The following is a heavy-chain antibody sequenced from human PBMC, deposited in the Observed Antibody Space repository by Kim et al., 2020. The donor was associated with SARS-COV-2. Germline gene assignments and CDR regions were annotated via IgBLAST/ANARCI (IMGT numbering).Heavy chain of an antibody. CDR1: GFTFSDYY. V-gene: IGHV3-11*06. J-gene: IGHJ5*02. D-gene: IGHD2-2*01. Sequence: GGSLRLSCAASGFTFSDYYMSWIRQAPGKGLEWVSYISSSSSYTNYADSVKGRFTISRDNAKNSLYLQMNSLRAEDTAVYYCARVLRPRVVPAARGWFDPWGQGTLVTVSS. CDR3: ARVLRPRVVPAARGWFDP. CDR2: ISSSSSYT.